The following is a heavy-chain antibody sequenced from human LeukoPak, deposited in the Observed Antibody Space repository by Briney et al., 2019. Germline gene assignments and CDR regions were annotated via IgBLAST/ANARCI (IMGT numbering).Heavy chain of an antibody. J-gene: IGHJ6*02. CDR3: TRTRDYAMDV. Sequence: SQTLSLTCAISRDSLSSDSDGWNWIRQSPSRGLEWLGKTYYRSKWYTEYALSVKSRVSINPDTSKIQFSLQLNSVTPEDTAVYYCTRTRDYAMDVWGQGTTVTVSS. CDR1: RDSLSSDSDG. V-gene: IGHV6-1*01. CDR2: TYYRSKWYT.